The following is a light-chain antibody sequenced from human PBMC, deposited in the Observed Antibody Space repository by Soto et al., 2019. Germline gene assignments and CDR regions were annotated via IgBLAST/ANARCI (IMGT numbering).Light chain of an antibody. Sequence: EIVNTPSPAILPHSQGKRATRACRASQSVRSSLAWYQQKPGQAPRLLIYDASTRAPGIPARISGSGSGTEFTLTSSRRQSEDFAVYYCQQFRKGPWTFGQGTKG. V-gene: IGKV3-15*01. CDR1: QSVRSS. CDR2: DAS. J-gene: IGKJ1*01. CDR3: QQFRKGPWT.